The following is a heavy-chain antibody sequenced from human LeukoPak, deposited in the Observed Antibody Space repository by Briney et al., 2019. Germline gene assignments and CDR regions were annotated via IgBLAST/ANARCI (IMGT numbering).Heavy chain of an antibody. CDR3: ARDYFGPAYSSSWYRKSTNWFDP. J-gene: IGHJ5*02. V-gene: IGHV4-34*01. D-gene: IGHD6-13*01. Sequence: PSETLSLTCAVYGGSFSGYYWSWIRQPPGKGLEWIGEINHSGSTNYNPSLKSRVTISVDTSKNQFSLKLSSVTAADTAVYYCARDYFGPAYSSSWYRKSTNWFDPWGQGTLVTVSS. CDR2: INHSGST. CDR1: GGSFSGYY.